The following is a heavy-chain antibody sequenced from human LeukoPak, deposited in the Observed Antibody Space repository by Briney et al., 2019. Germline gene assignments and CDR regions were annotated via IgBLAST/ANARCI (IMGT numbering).Heavy chain of an antibody. CDR1: GGSFSGYY. CDR2: INHSGST. J-gene: IGHJ4*02. CDR3: AIPPGDIAVAGRSFDY. V-gene: IGHV4-34*01. D-gene: IGHD6-19*01. Sequence: PSETLSLTCAVYGGSFSGYYWSWIRQPPGKGLEWIGEINHSGSTNYNPSLKSRVTISVDTYKNQLSLKLSSVTAADTAVYYCAIPPGDIAVAGRSFDYWGQGTLVTVSS.